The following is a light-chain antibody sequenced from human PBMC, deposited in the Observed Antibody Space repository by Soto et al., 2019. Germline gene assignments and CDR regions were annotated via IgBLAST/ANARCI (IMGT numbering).Light chain of an antibody. CDR2: DVS. CDR3: SSYGASRTL. J-gene: IGLJ2*01. Sequence: QSALPQPASLSGSPGQSITISCTGTSTDIGSYNYVSWYQQHPGKAPKLLIFDVSYRPSGISDRFSGSKSGNTASLTISGLQPEDEADYYCSSYGASRTLFGGGTKLTVL. V-gene: IGLV2-14*03. CDR1: STDIGSYNY.